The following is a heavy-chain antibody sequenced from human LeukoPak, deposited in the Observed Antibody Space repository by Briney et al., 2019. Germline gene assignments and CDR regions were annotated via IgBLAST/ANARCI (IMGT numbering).Heavy chain of an antibody. J-gene: IGHJ4*02. D-gene: IGHD4-17*01. V-gene: IGHV3-23*01. CDR3: AKDPYGDYVRYFDY. CDR2: ISGSGGGT. Sequence: GGSLRLSCAASGFTFSSYAMSWVRQAPGKGLEWVSGISGSGGGTYYADSVKGRFTISRDNSKNTLFLQMNSLRAEDTAVYYCAKDPYGDYVRYFDYWGQGTLVTVSS. CDR1: GFTFSSYA.